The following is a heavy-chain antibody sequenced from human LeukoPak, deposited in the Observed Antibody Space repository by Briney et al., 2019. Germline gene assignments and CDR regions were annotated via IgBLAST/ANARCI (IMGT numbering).Heavy chain of an antibody. CDR2: INPNSGGT. Sequence: ASVKVFCKASGYTFTGYYMHWVRQAPGQGLEWMGWINPNSGGTDYAQKFQGRVTMTRDTSISTAYMELSRLRSDDTAVYYCARTRGDIVVGDAFDIWGQGTMVTVSS. CDR1: GYTFTGYY. V-gene: IGHV1-2*02. J-gene: IGHJ3*02. CDR3: ARTRGDIVVGDAFDI. D-gene: IGHD2-15*01.